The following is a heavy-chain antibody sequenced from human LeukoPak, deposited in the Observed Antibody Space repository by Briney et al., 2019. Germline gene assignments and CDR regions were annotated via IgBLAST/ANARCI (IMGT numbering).Heavy chain of an antibody. D-gene: IGHD6-13*01. CDR2: FDPEDGET. Sequence: ASVKVSCKVSGYTLTELSMHWVRQAPGKGLEWMGGFDPEDGETIYAQKFQGRVTMTEDTSTDTAYMELSSLRSEDTAVYYCATNKLGIAAAGTGVFDYWGQGTLVTVSS. J-gene: IGHJ4*02. CDR1: GYTLTELS. CDR3: ATNKLGIAAAGTGVFDY. V-gene: IGHV1-24*01.